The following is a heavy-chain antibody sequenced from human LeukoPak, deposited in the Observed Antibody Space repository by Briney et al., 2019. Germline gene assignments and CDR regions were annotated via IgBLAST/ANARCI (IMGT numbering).Heavy chain of an antibody. D-gene: IGHD5/OR15-5a*01. V-gene: IGHV1-8*01. CDR1: GYTFTSYD. J-gene: IGHJ4*02. CDR2: MGPRNGYT. Sequence: GASVKVSCKASGYTFTSYDINWVRQAPGQGLEWMGWMGPRNGYTGSAQRFQGRITMTRDTSVSTAYMELSSLTSDDTAVYYCARGWISGAVSEHYFENWGQGTLVTVSS. CDR3: ARGWISGAVSEHYFEN.